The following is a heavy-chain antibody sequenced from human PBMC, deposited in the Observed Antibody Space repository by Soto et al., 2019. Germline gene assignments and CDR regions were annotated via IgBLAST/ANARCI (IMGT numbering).Heavy chain of an antibody. CDR1: GASISSYF. Sequence: SETLSLTCTVSGASISSYFWTWIRQPAGKGLDWIGRISTSGNTNYNPSLKSRVTMSVDTSKNHFSLNLSSVTAADTAVYYCAREAGPDRWFDPWGQGTLVTVLL. D-gene: IGHD6-19*01. CDR2: ISTSGNT. J-gene: IGHJ5*02. V-gene: IGHV4-4*07. CDR3: AREAGPDRWFDP.